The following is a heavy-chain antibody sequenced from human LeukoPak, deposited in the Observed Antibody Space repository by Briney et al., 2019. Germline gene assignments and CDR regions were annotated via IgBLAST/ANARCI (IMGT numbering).Heavy chain of an antibody. CDR3: ARGPIVVVPPYYFDY. CDR2: ISAYNGNT. D-gene: IGHD2-15*01. CDR1: GYTFTSYG. J-gene: IGHJ4*02. V-gene: IGHV1-18*01. Sequence: GASVKVSCKASGYTFTSYGITWVRQAPGQGLEWMGCISAYNGNTNYAQKLQGRVTMTTDRSTSTAYMELRSLRSDDTAVYYCARGPIVVVPPYYFDYWGQGTLVTVSS.